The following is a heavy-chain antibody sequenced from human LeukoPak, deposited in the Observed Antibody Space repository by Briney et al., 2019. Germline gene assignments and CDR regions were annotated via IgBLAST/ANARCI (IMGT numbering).Heavy chain of an antibody. CDR3: ARSSSSFDY. V-gene: IGHV1-8*01. CDR1: GYTFTSYD. CDR2: MNPNSGNT. Sequence: ASVKVSCKASGYTFTSYDINWVRQATGQGLEWMGWMNPNSGNTGYAQKFQGRVTMTRDMSTSTVYMELSSLRSEDTAVYYCARSSSSFDYWGQGTLVTVSS. D-gene: IGHD1-26*01. J-gene: IGHJ4*02.